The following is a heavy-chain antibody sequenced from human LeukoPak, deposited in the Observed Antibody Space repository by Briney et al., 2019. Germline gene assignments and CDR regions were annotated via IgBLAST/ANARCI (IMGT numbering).Heavy chain of an antibody. CDR3: AKSSIMFAAGRLGSIDF. V-gene: IGHV3-33*06. D-gene: IGHD1-26*01. J-gene: IGHJ4*02. Sequence: QPGRSLTLSCAASGFAFNDFAMYWVRQAPGEGLDWVAVIWRDGSHRYYAHSIKGRFTISRDNSKNTLYLQMSSLRAEDTAVYYCAKSSIMFAAGRLGSIDFWGQGTLVTVSS. CDR1: GFAFNDFA. CDR2: IWRDGSHR.